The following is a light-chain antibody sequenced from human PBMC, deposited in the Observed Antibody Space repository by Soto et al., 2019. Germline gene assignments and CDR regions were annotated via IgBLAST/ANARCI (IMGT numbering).Light chain of an antibody. CDR2: DAS. CDR3: QQRSEWPLT. CDR1: QTVSSY. J-gene: IGKJ4*01. Sequence: EIVLTQSPAPLSLSPAERATLSCRASQTVSSYLLWYQQKPGQAPRLLIYDASNRATGIPARFSGSGYGTDFTLTITSLEPEDFAVYYCQQRSEWPLTFGGGTKVEIQ. V-gene: IGKV3-11*01.